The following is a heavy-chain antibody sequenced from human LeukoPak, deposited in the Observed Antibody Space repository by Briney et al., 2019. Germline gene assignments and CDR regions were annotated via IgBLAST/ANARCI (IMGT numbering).Heavy chain of an antibody. J-gene: IGHJ6*02. Sequence: GGSLRLSCAASGFTFSSYAMSWVRQAPGKGLEWVSAISGSGGSTYYADSVKGRFTISRDNSKHTLYLQMNSLRAEDTAVYYCAKPYSSSLYYYYGMDVWGQGTTVTVSS. CDR3: AKPYSSSLYYYYGMDV. CDR2: ISGSGGST. V-gene: IGHV3-23*01. CDR1: GFTFSSYA. D-gene: IGHD6-13*01.